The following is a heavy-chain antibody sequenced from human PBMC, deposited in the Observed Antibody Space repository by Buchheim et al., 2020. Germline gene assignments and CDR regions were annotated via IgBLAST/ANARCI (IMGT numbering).Heavy chain of an antibody. CDR2: INHSGST. Sequence: QVQLQQWGAGLLKPSETLSLTCAVYGGSFSGYYWSWIRQPPGKGLEWIGEINHSGSTNYNPSLKSRVTISVDTSKNPFSLKLSSVTAADTAVYYCARGPRYYDSSGYYQPTTSLYWYFDLWGRGTL. CDR3: ARGPRYYDSSGYYQPTTSLYWYFDL. D-gene: IGHD3-22*01. V-gene: IGHV4-34*01. CDR1: GGSFSGYY. J-gene: IGHJ2*01.